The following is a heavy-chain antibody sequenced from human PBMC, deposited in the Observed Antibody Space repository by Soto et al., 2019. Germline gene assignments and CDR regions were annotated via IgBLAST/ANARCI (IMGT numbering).Heavy chain of an antibody. CDR2: IYYSGST. Sequence: QVQLQESGPGLVKPSQTLSLTCTVSGGSISSGNNYWSWIRQHPGKGLEWIGYIYYSGSTYYNPSLKSGVTIXVXTXXNQFSLKLRSVTAADTAVYYCARTSYDSSGTAADPWGQGTLVTVSS. CDR3: ARTSYDSSGTAADP. CDR1: GGSISSGNNY. D-gene: IGHD3-22*01. V-gene: IGHV4-31*03. J-gene: IGHJ5*02.